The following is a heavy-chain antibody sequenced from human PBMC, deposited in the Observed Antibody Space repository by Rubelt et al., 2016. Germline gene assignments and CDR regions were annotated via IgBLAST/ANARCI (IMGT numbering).Heavy chain of an antibody. D-gene: IGHD3/OR15-3a*01. CDR3: VSLLGTVTTFDN. J-gene: IGHJ4*02. V-gene: IGHV3-30*03. Sequence: GESGGGLVQPGGSLRLSCAASGFTYSSYGMHWVRQAPGKGLEWVAVISYDGDNKYYADSVKGRFTISRDNTKNSVHLEMNSLRAEDTAVYYCVSLLGTVTTFDNWGQGTLITVSS. CDR1: GFTYSSYG. CDR2: ISYDGDNK.